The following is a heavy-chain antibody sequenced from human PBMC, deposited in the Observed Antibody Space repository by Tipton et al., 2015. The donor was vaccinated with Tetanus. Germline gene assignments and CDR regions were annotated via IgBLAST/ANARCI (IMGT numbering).Heavy chain of an antibody. Sequence: TLSLTCAVYGGSFSGYYWSWIRQPPGEGLEWIGYTCYSGSTYYNPSLKSRLTISVDTSKNQFSLELSSVTAADTAVYYCARIVARATTGATSTRGGWDVWGQGTTVTVSS. CDR2: TCYSGST. D-gene: IGHD5-12*01. CDR1: GGSFSGYY. CDR3: ARIVARATTGATSTRGGWDV. V-gene: IGHV4-30-4*08. J-gene: IGHJ6*02.